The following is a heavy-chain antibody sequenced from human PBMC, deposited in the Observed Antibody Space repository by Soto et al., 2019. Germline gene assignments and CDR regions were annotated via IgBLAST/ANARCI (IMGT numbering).Heavy chain of an antibody. D-gene: IGHD3-22*01. CDR1: GYSFTSYW. V-gene: IGHV5-10-1*01. CDR2: IDPSDSYT. J-gene: IGHJ4*02. CDR3: ARHRRAHYYYDSSGSRLFDY. Sequence: GESLKISCKGSGYSFTSYWISWVRQMPGKGLEWMGRIDPSDSYTNYSPSFQGHVTISADKSISTAYLQWSSLKASDTAMYYCARHRRAHYYYDSSGSRLFDYWGQGTLVTVSS.